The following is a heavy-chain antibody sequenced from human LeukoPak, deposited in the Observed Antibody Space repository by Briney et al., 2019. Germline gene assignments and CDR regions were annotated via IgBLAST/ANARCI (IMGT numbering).Heavy chain of an antibody. Sequence: GESLKISCKGSGYSFTSYWIGWVRQVPGKGLEWMGIIYPGDSDTRYSPSFQGQVTISADKSISTAYLQWSSLKASDTAMYYCARPRCSSTSCPYYFDYWGQGTLVTVSS. CDR2: IYPGDSDT. D-gene: IGHD2-2*01. V-gene: IGHV5-51*01. CDR3: ARPRCSSTSCPYYFDY. J-gene: IGHJ4*02. CDR1: GYSFTSYW.